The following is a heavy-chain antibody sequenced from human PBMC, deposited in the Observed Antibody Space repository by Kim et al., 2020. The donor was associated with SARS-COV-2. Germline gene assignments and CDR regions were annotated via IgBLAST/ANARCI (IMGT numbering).Heavy chain of an antibody. D-gene: IGHD5-12*01. J-gene: IGHJ4*02. CDR2: IYYSGST. CDR3: ASTPLNYIVATTGEDY. V-gene: IGHV4-30-4*01. Sequence: SETLSLTCTVSGGSISSGDYYWSWIRQPPGKGLEWIGYIYYSGSTHYNPSLKSRVTISVDTSKNQFSLKLSSVTAADTAVYYCASTPLNYIVATTGEDYWGQGTLVTVSS. CDR1: GGSISSGDYY.